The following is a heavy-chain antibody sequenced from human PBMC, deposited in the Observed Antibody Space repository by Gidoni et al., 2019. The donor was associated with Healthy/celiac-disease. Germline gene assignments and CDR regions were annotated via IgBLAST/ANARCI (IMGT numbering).Heavy chain of an antibody. CDR1: GFTFGDYA. Sequence: EVQLVESGGGLVKPGRSLRLSCTASGFTFGDYAMSWFRQAPGKGLEWVGFMRSKAYGGTTEYAASVKGRFTISRDDSKSIAYLQMNSLKTEDTAVYYCTRGPDYGDYPEDYWGQGTLVTVSS. CDR3: TRGPDYGDYPEDY. D-gene: IGHD4-17*01. V-gene: IGHV3-49*05. CDR2: MRSKAYGGTT. J-gene: IGHJ4*02.